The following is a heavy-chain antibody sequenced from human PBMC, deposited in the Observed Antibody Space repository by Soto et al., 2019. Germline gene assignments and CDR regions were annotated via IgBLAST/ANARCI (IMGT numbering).Heavy chain of an antibody. J-gene: IGHJ6*03. CDR3: ARISLVTLDYYCYMDV. D-gene: IGHD2-8*02. V-gene: IGHV4-59*08. CDR2: IYYSGST. CDR1: GGSISSYY. Sequence: SETLSLTCTVSGGSISSYYWSWIRQPPGKGLEWIGYIYYSGSTNYNPSLKSRVTISVDTSKNQFSLKLSSVTAADTAVYYCARISLVTLDYYCYMDVWGKGTTVTVSS.